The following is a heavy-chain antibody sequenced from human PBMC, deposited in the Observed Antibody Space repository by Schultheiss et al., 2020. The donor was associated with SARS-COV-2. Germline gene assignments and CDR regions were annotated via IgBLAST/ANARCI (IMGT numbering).Heavy chain of an antibody. CDR1: GFTFSSYS. J-gene: IGHJ6*02. Sequence: GGSLRLSCAASGFTFSSYSMNWVRQAPGKGLEWVSSISSSSSYIYYADSVKGRFTISRDNAKNSLYLQMNSLRAEDTAVYYCARPGGGSYYYYGMDVWGQGTTVTVSS. CDR3: ARPGGGSYYYYGMDV. D-gene: IGHD1-26*01. CDR2: ISSSSSYI. V-gene: IGHV3-21*01.